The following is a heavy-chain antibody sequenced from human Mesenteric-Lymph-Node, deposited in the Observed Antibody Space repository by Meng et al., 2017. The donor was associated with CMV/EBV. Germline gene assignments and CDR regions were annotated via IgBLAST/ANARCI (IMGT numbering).Heavy chain of an antibody. Sequence: LNCTVSGVSRSSSGVGVGWRRQKPRKDLEWLTSICWNEDKRYSTSLKSRITISKDTSKNQVVLTMTNMDPVDTATYYCGYDSSGYYRFWGQGALVTVSS. J-gene: IGHJ4*02. D-gene: IGHD3-22*01. CDR2: ICWNEDK. CDR1: GVSRSSSGVG. V-gene: IGHV2-5*01. CDR3: GYDSSGYYRF.